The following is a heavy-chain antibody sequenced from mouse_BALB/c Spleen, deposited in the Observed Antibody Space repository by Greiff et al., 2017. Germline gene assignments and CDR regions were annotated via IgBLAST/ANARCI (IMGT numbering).Heavy chain of an antibody. CDR2: ISSGGST. J-gene: IGHJ3*01. Sequence: EVKLMESGGGLVKPGGSLKLSCAASGFTFSSYAMSWVRKTPEKRLEWVASISSGGSTYYPDSVKGRFTISRDNARNILYLQMSSLRSEDTAMYYCAREKGYYLFYFAYWGQGTLVTVSA. CDR3: AREKGYYLFYFAY. CDR1: GFTFSSYA. D-gene: IGHD2-3*01. V-gene: IGHV5-6-5*01.